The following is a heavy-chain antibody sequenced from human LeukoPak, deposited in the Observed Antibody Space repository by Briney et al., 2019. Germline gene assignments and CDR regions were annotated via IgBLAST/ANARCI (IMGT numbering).Heavy chain of an antibody. Sequence: ASVKVSCKASGYTFTSYGISWVRQAPGQGLEWMGWISAYNGNTNYAQKLQGRVTMTTDTSTGTAYMELRSLRSDDTAVYYCARDYCSSASCYGYVDYWGQGTLVTVSS. J-gene: IGHJ4*02. CDR1: GYTFTSYG. CDR3: ARDYCSSASCYGYVDY. CDR2: ISAYNGNT. D-gene: IGHD2-2*01. V-gene: IGHV1-18*01.